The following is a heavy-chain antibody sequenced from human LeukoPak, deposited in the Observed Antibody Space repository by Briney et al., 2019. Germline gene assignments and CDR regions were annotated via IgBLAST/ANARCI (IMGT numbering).Heavy chain of an antibody. CDR3: ATHGSAHYYMDV. V-gene: IGHV3-30*03. J-gene: IGHJ6*03. Sequence: PGGSLRLSCAASGFTFSSYGIHWVRQAPGKGLEWVAVISYDGTNKYYADSVKGRFTISRDNSKNTLHLQMNSLRAEDTAVYYCATHGSAHYYMDVWGKGTTVTISS. D-gene: IGHD2-2*03. CDR1: GFTFSSYG. CDR2: ISYDGTNK.